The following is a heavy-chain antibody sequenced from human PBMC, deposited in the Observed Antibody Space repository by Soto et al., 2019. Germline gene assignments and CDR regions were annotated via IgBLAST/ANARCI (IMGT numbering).Heavy chain of an antibody. CDR1: GFTFDGYG. J-gene: IGHJ6*04. Sequence: GGALRLSCAASGFTFDGYGMHWVRQCPGKGLEWVSGITLNSATIGYAASVKGRFTISRDNAKNSLYLQMSSLTTNDKAVYYCAKDRWETDSIDVWGYGTTTTVSS. D-gene: IGHD1-26*01. V-gene: IGHV3-9*01. CDR3: AKDRWETDSIDV. CDR2: ITLNSATI.